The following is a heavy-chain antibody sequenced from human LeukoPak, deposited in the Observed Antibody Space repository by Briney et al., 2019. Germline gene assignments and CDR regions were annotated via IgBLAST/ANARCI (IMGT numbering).Heavy chain of an antibody. CDR2: ITPSDGST. CDR1: GYTFSDHH. D-gene: IGHD3-10*01. J-gene: IGHJ4*02. Sequence: ASVKVSCKASGYTFSDHHMHWVRQAPGQGLEWMGKITPSDGSTTYTQKFQDRVTMTRDTSTSTVYMELNSLRSEDTALYYCARDTYGSDYWGQGTLVTVSS. CDR3: ARDTYGSDY. V-gene: IGHV1-46*01.